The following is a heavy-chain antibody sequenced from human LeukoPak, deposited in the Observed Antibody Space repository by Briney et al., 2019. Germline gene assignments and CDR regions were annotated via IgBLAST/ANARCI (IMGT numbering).Heavy chain of an antibody. V-gene: IGHV3-48*01. Sequence: GGSLRLSCAASGFTFSSYSMNWVRQAPGKGLEWVSYISSSSSTIYYADSVKGRFTISRDNAKNSLYLQMNSLRAEDTAVYCCARDLAVDYWGQGTLVTVSS. CDR3: ARDLAVDY. CDR2: ISSSSSTI. J-gene: IGHJ4*02. CDR1: GFTFSSYS.